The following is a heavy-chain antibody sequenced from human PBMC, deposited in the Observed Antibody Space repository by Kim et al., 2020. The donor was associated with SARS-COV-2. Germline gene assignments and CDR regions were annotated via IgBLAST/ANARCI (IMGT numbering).Heavy chain of an antibody. Sequence: GGSLRLSCAASGFTFSSYGMSWVRQAPGKGLEWVANIKQDGSEKYYVDSVKGRFTISRDNAKNSLYLQMNSLRAEDTAVYYCASFQWLVNSDAFDIWGQGTMVTASS. D-gene: IGHD6-19*01. CDR1: GFTFSSYG. CDR3: ASFQWLVNSDAFDI. J-gene: IGHJ3*02. V-gene: IGHV3-7*01. CDR2: IKQDGSEK.